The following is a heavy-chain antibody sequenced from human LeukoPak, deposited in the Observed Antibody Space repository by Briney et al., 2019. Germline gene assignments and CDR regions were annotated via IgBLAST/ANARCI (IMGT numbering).Heavy chain of an antibody. J-gene: IGHJ4*02. CDR2: ISSSSSYI. V-gene: IGHV3-21*04. CDR3: AKDMAVVGAFDY. Sequence: GGSLRLSCAASGFTFSSYSMNWVRQAPGKGLEWVSSISSSSSYIYYADSVKGRFTISRDNAKNSLYLQMNSLRAEDTALYYCAKDMAVVGAFDYWGQGTLVTVSS. CDR1: GFTFSSYS. D-gene: IGHD3-10*01.